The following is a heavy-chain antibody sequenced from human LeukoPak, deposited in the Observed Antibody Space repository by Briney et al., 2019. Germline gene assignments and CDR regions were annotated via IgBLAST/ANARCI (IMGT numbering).Heavy chain of an antibody. CDR3: TRGDYGAYGYDAFDI. Sequence: PGGSLRLSCAASGFTFRNYWMHWVRQVPGKGLVWVSRINSDGSSTSYADSVKGRFTISRDNAKNTLYLQMNSLRAEDTAMYYCTRGDYGAYGYDAFDIWGQGTMVTVSS. D-gene: IGHD4-17*01. J-gene: IGHJ3*02. CDR1: GFTFRNYW. V-gene: IGHV3-74*01. CDR2: INSDGSST.